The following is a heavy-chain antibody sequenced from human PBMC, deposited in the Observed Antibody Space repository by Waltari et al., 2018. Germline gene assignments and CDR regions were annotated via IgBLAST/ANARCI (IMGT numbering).Heavy chain of an antibody. CDR2: IGSDGNIA. D-gene: IGHD3-3*01. Sequence: EVQVVESGGGLVEPGWSLRLSCAASGVTFNTYWMLWVRQAPGKGLVWVSHIGSDGNIAKYADSVKGRFTISRDNAKNTLFLQMNSLRVEDTAVYYCTTSHNYTTFDIWGQGTVVTVSS. V-gene: IGHV3-74*03. CDR1: GVTFNTYW. CDR3: TTSHNYTTFDI. J-gene: IGHJ3*02.